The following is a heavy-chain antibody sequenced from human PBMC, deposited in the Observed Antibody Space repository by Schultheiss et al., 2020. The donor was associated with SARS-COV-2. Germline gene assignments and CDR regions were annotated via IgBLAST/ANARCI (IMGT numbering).Heavy chain of an antibody. D-gene: IGHD3-22*01. Sequence: GGSLRLSCAASGFTFSSYAMHWVRQAPGKGLEWVAVISYDGSNKYYADSVKGRFTISRDNSKNTLYLQMNSLRAEDTAVYYCANIVGAYDSSGYYFYYWGQGTLVTVSS. CDR2: ISYDGSNK. CDR3: ANIVGAYDSSGYYFYY. CDR1: GFTFSSYA. J-gene: IGHJ4*02. V-gene: IGHV3-30*07.